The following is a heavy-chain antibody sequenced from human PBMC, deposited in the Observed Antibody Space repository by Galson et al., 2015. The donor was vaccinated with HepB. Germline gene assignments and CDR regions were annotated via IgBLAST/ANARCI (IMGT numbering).Heavy chain of an antibody. CDR2: IKADGKEK. J-gene: IGHJ4*02. CDR3: ASSHCSGLNCFLPFDN. V-gene: IGHV3-7*03. Sequence: SLRLSCAAAGFPFSSYWMSWVRQAPGKGLEWVASIKADGKEKFYAASVEGRFIIARDDARKSMSLQMNNLRGEDTAVYHCASSHCSGLNCFLPFDNWGQGAQVTVSS. D-gene: IGHD2-15*01. CDR1: GFPFSSYW.